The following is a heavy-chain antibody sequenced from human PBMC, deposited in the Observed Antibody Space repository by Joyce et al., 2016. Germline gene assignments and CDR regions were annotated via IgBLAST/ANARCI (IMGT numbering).Heavy chain of an antibody. D-gene: IGHD6-25*01. CDR1: GFTFRSYG. V-gene: IGHV3-30*18. CDR2: ISNDGKKK. CDR3: AKDRETSAVLDF. Sequence: QAQLVESGGGVVQPGRSLRLSCAVSGFTFRSYGMHWVRQAPGKGLEWVAVISNDGKKKNYADSVKGRFTVSRDNSKKILSLQMNSLRPEDTAVYYCAKDRETSAVLDFWGQGTPVTVSS. J-gene: IGHJ4*02.